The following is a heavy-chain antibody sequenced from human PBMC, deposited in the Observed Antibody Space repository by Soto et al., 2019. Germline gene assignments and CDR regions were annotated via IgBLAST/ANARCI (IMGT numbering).Heavy chain of an antibody. V-gene: IGHV3-9*01. CDR1: GFTFDDYA. J-gene: IGHJ4*02. CDR2: ISWNSGAV. Sequence: EVQLVESGGNMVQPGRSLRVSCTASGFTFDDYAMHWVRQAPGKGLEWVSGISWNSGAVGYADSVKGRFTITRDNAKNSLYLQMNRLIPEDTAFYYCAKDMQREGDYDGFDGWGQGTLVTVSS. D-gene: IGHD4-17*01. CDR3: AKDMQREGDYDGFDG.